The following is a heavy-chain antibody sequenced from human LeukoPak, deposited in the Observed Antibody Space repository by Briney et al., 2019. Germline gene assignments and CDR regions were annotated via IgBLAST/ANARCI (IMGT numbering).Heavy chain of an antibody. Sequence: SETLSLTCAVYGGSFSGYYWSWIRQPPGKGLEWIGEINHSGSTNHNPSLKSRVTISVDTSKNQFSLKLSSVTAADTAVYYCARGRGIAVAGTVNWFDPWGQGTLVTVSS. CDR2: INHSGST. V-gene: IGHV4-34*01. CDR3: ARGRGIAVAGTVNWFDP. J-gene: IGHJ5*02. CDR1: GGSFSGYY. D-gene: IGHD6-19*01.